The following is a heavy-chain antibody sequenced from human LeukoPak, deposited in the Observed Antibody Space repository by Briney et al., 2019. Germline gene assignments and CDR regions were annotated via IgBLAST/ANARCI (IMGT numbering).Heavy chain of an antibody. Sequence: GGSLRLSCVGSGFTFDDYALHWVREAPGKGREWCAGISWDSQTRDYADSVRGRFTISRDNAKNSLYLQMESLTTDDTAFYYCAKDTEQWLVHIYSWRQGTLVSVCS. J-gene: IGHJ4*02. CDR1: GFTFDDYA. CDR2: ISWDSQTR. CDR3: AKDTEQWLVHIYS. V-gene: IGHV3-9*01. D-gene: IGHD6-19*01.